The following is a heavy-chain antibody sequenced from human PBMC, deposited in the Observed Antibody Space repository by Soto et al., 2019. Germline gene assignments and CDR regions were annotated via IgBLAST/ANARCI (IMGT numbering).Heavy chain of an antibody. V-gene: IGHV1-69*13. CDR2: IIPIFGTA. Sequence: SVKVSCKASGGTFSSYAISWVRQAPGQGLEWMGGIIPIFGTANYAQKFQGRVTITADESTSTAYMELSSLRSEDTAVYSCAREYCTNGVCYGGAFYYGMDVWGQGTTVTVSS. D-gene: IGHD2-8*01. J-gene: IGHJ6*02. CDR3: AREYCTNGVCYGGAFYYGMDV. CDR1: GGTFSSYA.